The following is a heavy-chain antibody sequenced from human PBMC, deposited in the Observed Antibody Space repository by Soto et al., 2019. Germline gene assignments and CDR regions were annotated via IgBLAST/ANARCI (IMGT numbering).Heavy chain of an antibody. D-gene: IGHD3-22*01. V-gene: IGHV3-23*01. CDR3: AKLYYYDSSPHRPDY. CDR2: ISGSGGST. CDR1: GFTFSSYA. Sequence: GGSLRLSCAASGFTFSSYAMSWVRQAPGKGLEWVSAISGSGGSTYYADSVKGRFTISRDNSKNTLYLQMNSLRAEDTAVDYCAKLYYYDSSPHRPDYWGKGPLVTVCS. J-gene: IGHJ4*02.